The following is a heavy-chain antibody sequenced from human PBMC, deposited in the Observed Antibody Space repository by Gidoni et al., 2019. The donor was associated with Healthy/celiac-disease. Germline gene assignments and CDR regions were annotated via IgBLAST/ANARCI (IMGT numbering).Heavy chain of an antibody. Sequence: EVQLVESGGGLVQPGGSLRLSCAASGFTFSSYWMHWVRQAPGKGLVWVSRINSEGSSTSYADSVKGRFTISRDNAKNTLYLQMNSLRAEDTAVYYCARGGEAYDYGDYWGQGTLVTVSS. J-gene: IGHJ4*02. CDR3: ARGGEAYDYGDY. CDR1: GFTFSSYW. CDR2: INSEGSST. D-gene: IGHD3-16*01. V-gene: IGHV3-74*01.